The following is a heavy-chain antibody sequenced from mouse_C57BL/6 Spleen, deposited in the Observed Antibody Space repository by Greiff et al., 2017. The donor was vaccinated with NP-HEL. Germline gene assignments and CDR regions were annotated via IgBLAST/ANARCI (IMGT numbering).Heavy chain of an antibody. CDR1: GYAFSSSW. J-gene: IGHJ3*01. Sequence: QVQLQQSGPELVKPGASVKISCKASGYAFSSSWMNWVKQRPGKGLEWIGRIYPGDGDTNYNGKFKGKATLTADKSSSTAYMQLSSLTSEDSAVYFCARGGLTGKGWFAYWGQGTLVTVSA. CDR3: ARGGLTGKGWFAY. D-gene: IGHD4-1*01. CDR2: IYPGDGDT. V-gene: IGHV1-82*01.